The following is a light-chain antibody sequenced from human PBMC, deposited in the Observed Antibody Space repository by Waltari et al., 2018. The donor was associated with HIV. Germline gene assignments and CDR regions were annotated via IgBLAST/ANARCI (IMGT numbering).Light chain of an antibody. CDR1: TSNFGANY. Sequence: QSVLTQPPSASGTPGQRVPISCSGSTSNFGANYVYWYQQFPGAAPKLLIYRNSQRPSGVPDRFSGSKSGTSASLAISGLRSDDEANYYCATWDDSLSLWVFGGGTKLTVL. CDR2: RNS. J-gene: IGLJ3*02. CDR3: ATWDDSLSLWV. V-gene: IGLV1-47*01.